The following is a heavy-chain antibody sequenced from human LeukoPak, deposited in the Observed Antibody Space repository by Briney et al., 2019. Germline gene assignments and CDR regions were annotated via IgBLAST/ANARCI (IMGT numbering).Heavy chain of an antibody. D-gene: IGHD3-3*01. CDR2: ISGSAEKT. CDR1: GFAFSSHA. V-gene: IGHV3-23*01. CDR3: ARGSTYDFWSGDALDV. Sequence: PGGSLRLSCAASGFAFSSHAMTWVRQAPGKGPEWVSSISGSAEKTYYADSVKGRFTISRDSSQKILNLQMNNLRVEDTAIYYCARGSTYDFWSGDALDVWGQGTMVTVAS. J-gene: IGHJ3*01.